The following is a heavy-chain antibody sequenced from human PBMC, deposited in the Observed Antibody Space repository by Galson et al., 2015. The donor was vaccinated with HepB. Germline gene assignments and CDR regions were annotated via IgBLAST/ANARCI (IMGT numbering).Heavy chain of an antibody. D-gene: IGHD1-26*01. Sequence: SVKVSCKASGYTFTSYDINWVRQATGQGLEWMGWMNPNSGNTGYAQKFQGRVTMTRNTSISTAYMELSSLRSEDTAVYYCARDGEWERTYYYYYGMDVWGQGTTVTVSS. CDR3: ARDGEWERTYYYYYGMDV. J-gene: IGHJ6*02. CDR2: MNPNSGNT. CDR1: GYTFTSYD. V-gene: IGHV1-8*01.